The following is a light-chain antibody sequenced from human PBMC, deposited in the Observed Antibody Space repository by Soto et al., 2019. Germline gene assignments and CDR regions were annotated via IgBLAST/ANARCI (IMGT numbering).Light chain of an antibody. Sequence: DIQMTQSPSTLSSSVGDRVTITCRASQSISRGLAWYQQKPGKAPNLLIYDASTLESGVPSRFSGSGSGTEFTLTISSLQSEDFAVYYCQQYNNWQCTFGQGTKVDIK. V-gene: IGKV1-5*01. CDR3: QQYNNWQCT. J-gene: IGKJ2*02. CDR1: QSISRG. CDR2: DAS.